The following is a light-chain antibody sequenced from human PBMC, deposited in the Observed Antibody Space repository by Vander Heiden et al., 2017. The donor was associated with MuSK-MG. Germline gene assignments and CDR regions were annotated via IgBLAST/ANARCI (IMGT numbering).Light chain of an antibody. CDR3: QSYDTSLNGV. CDR2: GNN. J-gene: IGLJ3*02. V-gene: IGLV1-40*01. Sequence: QSVLTQPPSVSGAPGQRVTFSCTGRSPNIGAGYDVHWYQQFPGTATKLITDGNNNRPAGVPDRFAGSKSGTSASLAIAGLQAEDEADYYCQSYDTSLNGVFGGGTKLTVL. CDR1: SPNIGAGYD.